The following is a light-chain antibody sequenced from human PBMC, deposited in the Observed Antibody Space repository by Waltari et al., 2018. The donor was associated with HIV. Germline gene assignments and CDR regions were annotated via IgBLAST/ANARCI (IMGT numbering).Light chain of an antibody. CDR2: WAS. Sequence: IVMTQSPDSLAVSLGEGATINCKFSQSVLYSSNNTNYLAWYQQKTGQPPKLLIYWASTRESGVPDRLSGSGSGTDFTLTISSLQAKEVALYFCQQYYSTPRTFGQGTKVEVK. CDR1: QSVLYSSNNTNY. V-gene: IGKV4-1*01. CDR3: QQYYSTPRT. J-gene: IGKJ1*01.